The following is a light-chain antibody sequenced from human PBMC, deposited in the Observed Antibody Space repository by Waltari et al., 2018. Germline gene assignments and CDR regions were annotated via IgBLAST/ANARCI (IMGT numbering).Light chain of an antibody. J-gene: IGLJ3*02. CDR3: SSYRSRNTPVL. CDR1: STDIWAYHS. V-gene: IGLV2-14*01. Sequence: QSALTQPASVSGSPGQSITISCTGPSTDIWAYHSVSWYQQHPGKAPKLMISEVTNRPSGVPDRFSGSKSGNTASLRISGLQAEDEADYYCSSYRSRNTPVLFGGGTTLTVV. CDR2: EVT.